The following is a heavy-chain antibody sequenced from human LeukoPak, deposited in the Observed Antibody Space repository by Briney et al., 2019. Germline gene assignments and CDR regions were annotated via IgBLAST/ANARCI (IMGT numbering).Heavy chain of an antibody. CDR1: GFTFSGSA. D-gene: IGHD6-13*01. J-gene: IGHJ4*02. V-gene: IGHV3-73*01. CDR2: IRSKANSYAT. CDR3: TRYIAAAGTE. Sequence: PGGSLRLSCAASGFTFSGSAMHWVRQASGKGLEWVGRIRSKANSYATAYAESVKGRFTISRDDSKNTAYLQMNSLKTEDTAVYYCTRYIAAAGTEWGRGTLVTVSS.